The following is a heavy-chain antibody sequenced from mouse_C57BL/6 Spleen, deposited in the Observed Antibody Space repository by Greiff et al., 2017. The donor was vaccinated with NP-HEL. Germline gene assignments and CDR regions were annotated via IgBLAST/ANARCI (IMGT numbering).Heavy chain of an antibody. V-gene: IGHV5-4*01. CDR2: ISDGGSYT. D-gene: IGHD2-1*01. J-gene: IGHJ3*01. Sequence: EVKLMESGGGLVKPGGSLKLSCAASGFTFSSYAMSWVRQTPEKRLEWVATISDGGSYTYYPDNVKGRFTISRDNAKNNLYLQMSHLKSEDTAMYYCARDAFYGNYVAYWGQGTLVTVSA. CDR1: GFTFSSYA. CDR3: ARDAFYGNYVAY.